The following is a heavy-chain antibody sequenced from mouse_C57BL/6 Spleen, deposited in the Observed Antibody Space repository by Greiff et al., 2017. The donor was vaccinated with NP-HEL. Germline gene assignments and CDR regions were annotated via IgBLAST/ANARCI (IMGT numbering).Heavy chain of an antibody. CDR1: GFTFSNYW. J-gene: IGHJ2*01. V-gene: IGHV6-3*01. D-gene: IGHD4-1*01. CDR3: TVGTGSFDY. CDR2: IRLKSDNYAT. Sequence: EVKVEESGGGLVQPGGSMKLSCVASGFTFSNYWMNWVRQSPEKGLEWVAQIRLKSDNYATHYAESVKGRFTISRDDSKSSVYLQMNNLRAEDTGIYYCTVGTGSFDYWGQGTTLTVSS.